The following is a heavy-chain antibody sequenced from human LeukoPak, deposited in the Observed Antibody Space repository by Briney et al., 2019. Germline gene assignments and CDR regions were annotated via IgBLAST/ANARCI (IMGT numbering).Heavy chain of an antibody. CDR3: ARARRLDSSGYQRELPQIFDY. CDR2: IIPILGIA. V-gene: IGHV1-69*04. D-gene: IGHD3-22*01. CDR1: GGTFSSYA. Sequence: SVKVSCKASGGTFSSYAISWVRQAPGQGLEWMGGIIPILGIANYAQKFQGRVTITADKSTSTAYMELSSLRSEDTAVYYCARARRLDSSGYQRELPQIFDYWGQGTLVTVSS. J-gene: IGHJ4*02.